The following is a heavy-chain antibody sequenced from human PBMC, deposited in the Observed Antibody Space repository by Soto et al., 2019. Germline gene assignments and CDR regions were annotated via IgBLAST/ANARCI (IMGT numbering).Heavy chain of an antibody. CDR2: IYYSGST. D-gene: IGHD5-12*01. CDR1: VGSISSGGYY. J-gene: IGHJ6*02. Sequence: SETLSLTCTVSVGSISSGGYYWSWIRQHPGKGLEWIGYIYYSGSTYYNPSLKSRVTISVDTSKNQFSLKLSSVTAADTAVYYCARIYRGRGYSGYDPDYYYYGMDVWGQGTTVTVSS. CDR3: ARIYRGRGYSGYDPDYYYYGMDV. V-gene: IGHV4-31*03.